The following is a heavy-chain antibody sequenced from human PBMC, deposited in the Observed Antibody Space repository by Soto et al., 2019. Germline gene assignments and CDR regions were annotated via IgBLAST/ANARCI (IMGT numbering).Heavy chain of an antibody. CDR1: GFTFSSYA. J-gene: IGHJ3*02. CDR2: ISGSGGST. D-gene: IGHD3-16*01. V-gene: IGHV3-23*01. CDR3: AKDKAPNYDYVSHAFDI. Sequence: GGSLRLSCAASGFTFSSYAMSWVRQAPGKGLEWVSAISGSGGSTYYADSVKGRFTISRDNSKNTLYLQMNSLRAEDTAVYYCAKDKAPNYDYVSHAFDIWGQGTMVTVSS.